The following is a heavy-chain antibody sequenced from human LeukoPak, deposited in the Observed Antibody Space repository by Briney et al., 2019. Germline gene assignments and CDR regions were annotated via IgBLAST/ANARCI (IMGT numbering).Heavy chain of an antibody. CDR1: GFTFSNYE. J-gene: IGHJ4*02. CDR2: ISSSDSTT. D-gene: IGHD4/OR15-4a*01. CDR3: ARGVPEDY. Sequence: GGSLRLSCAASGFTFSNYEINWVRQAPGKGLEWVSYISSSDSTTYYADSVKGRFTISRDNAKNSLYLQMNSLRAEDTAVYYCARGVPEDYWGQGTLVTVSS. V-gene: IGHV3-48*03.